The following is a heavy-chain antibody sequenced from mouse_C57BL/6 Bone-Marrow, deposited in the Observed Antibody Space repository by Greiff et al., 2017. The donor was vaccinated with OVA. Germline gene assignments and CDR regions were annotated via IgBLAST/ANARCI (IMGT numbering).Heavy chain of an antibody. D-gene: IGHD1-1*01. Sequence: VQLQQSGPELVKPGASVKISCKASGYAFSSSWMNWVKQRPGKGLEWIGRIYPGDGDTNYNGKFKGKATLTADKSSSTAYMQLSSLTSEDSAVYFCARGRTTVVAPLDFDVWGTGTTVTVSS. V-gene: IGHV1-82*01. J-gene: IGHJ1*03. CDR2: IYPGDGDT. CDR1: GYAFSSSW. CDR3: ARGRTTVVAPLDFDV.